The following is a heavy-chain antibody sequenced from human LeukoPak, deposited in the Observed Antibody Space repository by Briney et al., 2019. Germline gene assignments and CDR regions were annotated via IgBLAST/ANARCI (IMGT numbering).Heavy chain of an antibody. Sequence: GGSLRLSCAASGFTFSSYAMSWVRQAPGKGLEWVSAISGSGGSTYYADSVKGRFTISRDNSKNTLYLQMNSLRAEDTAVYYCARAPDSSSWYGAESWGQGTLVTVSS. CDR2: ISGSGGST. CDR1: GFTFSSYA. D-gene: IGHD6-13*01. J-gene: IGHJ4*02. V-gene: IGHV3-23*01. CDR3: ARAPDSSSWYGAES.